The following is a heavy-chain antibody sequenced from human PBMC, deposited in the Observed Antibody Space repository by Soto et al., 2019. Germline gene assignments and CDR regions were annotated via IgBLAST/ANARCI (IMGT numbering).Heavy chain of an antibody. J-gene: IGHJ6*02. Sequence: PGGSLRLSCTASGFTFGDYAMSWFRQAPGKGLEWVGFIRSKAYGGTTEYAASVKGRFTTSRDDSKSIAYLQMNSLKTEDTAVYYCTRVGENYYYYGMDVWGQGTTVTVSS. D-gene: IGHD3-10*01. CDR2: IRSKAYGGTT. CDR3: TRVGENYYYYGMDV. CDR1: GFTFGDYA. V-gene: IGHV3-49*03.